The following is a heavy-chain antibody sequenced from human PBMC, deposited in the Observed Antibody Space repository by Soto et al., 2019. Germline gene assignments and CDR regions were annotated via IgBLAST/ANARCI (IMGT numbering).Heavy chain of an antibody. CDR2: INPNSGNI. CDR3: ARGRASGSYYLFDY. Sequence: QVQLVQSGAEVKKPGASVKVSCKASGNTFTSYDINWVRQATGHGLEWMGWINPNSGNIGYAQKFQGRVTMTRDTAIRTAYMEVSMLRSDDTAVYYCARGRASGSYYLFDYWGQGTLVTVSS. D-gene: IGHD3-10*01. V-gene: IGHV1-8*01. J-gene: IGHJ4*02. CDR1: GNTFTSYD.